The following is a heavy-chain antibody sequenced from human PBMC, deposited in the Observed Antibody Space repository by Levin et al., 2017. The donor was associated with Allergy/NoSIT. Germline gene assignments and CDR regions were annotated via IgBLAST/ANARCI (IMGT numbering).Heavy chain of an antibody. CDR2: IYSGGST. CDR3: ARVGGGYCSGTRCYYYYDMDV. Sequence: GESLKISCVASGFTVSSNYMNWVRQSPGKGLEWVSVIYSGGSTYYADSVKGRFTISRDDSKNTLYLQMNSLRVEDTAVYYCARVGGGYCSGTRCYYYYDMDVWGQGTTVTVSS. J-gene: IGHJ6*02. D-gene: IGHD2-2*03. V-gene: IGHV3-66*01. CDR1: GFTVSSNY.